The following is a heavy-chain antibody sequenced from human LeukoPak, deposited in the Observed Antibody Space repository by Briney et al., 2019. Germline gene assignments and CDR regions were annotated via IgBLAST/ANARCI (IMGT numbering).Heavy chain of an antibody. Sequence: GASVKVSCKASGYTFTSYGISWVRQAPGQGLEWMGWISAYNGNTNYAQKFQGRVTMTTDTSTSTAYMELRSLRSDDTAVYYCARDVYYYDSSAYYYYDYWGQGTLVAVSS. D-gene: IGHD3-22*01. J-gene: IGHJ4*02. V-gene: IGHV1-18*01. CDR2: ISAYNGNT. CDR3: ARDVYYYDSSAYYYYDY. CDR1: GYTFTSYG.